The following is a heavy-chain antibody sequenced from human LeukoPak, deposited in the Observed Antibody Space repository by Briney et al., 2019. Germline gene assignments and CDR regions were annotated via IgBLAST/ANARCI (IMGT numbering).Heavy chain of an antibody. CDR3: ARGDDYIWGSAFNWFDP. J-gene: IGHJ5*02. D-gene: IGHD3-16*01. CDR2: INGNSGGT. V-gene: IGHV1-2*02. Sequence: ASVKVSRKASGYTFTGYYMHWVRQAPGQGLEWMGWINGNSGGTKYAQKFQGRVTMTRDTSISTAYMELNRLRSDDTAVYYCARGDDYIWGSAFNWFDPWGQGTLVTVSS. CDR1: GYTFTGYY.